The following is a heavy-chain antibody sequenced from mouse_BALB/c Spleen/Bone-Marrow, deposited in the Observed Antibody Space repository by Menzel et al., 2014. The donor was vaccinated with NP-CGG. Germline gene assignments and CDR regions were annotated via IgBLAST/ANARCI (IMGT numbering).Heavy chain of an antibody. CDR2: ISYSGST. J-gene: IGHJ2*01. D-gene: IGHD3-3*01. CDR3: ARSGDTRYFDY. Sequence: EVKLLESGPSLVKPSQTLSLTCSVTGDSITSGYRNWIRKFPGNKLEYMGYISYSGSTYYNPSLKSRISITQDTSKNQYYLQLNSVTTEDTATYYCARSGDTRYFDYWGQGTTLTVSS. CDR1: GDSITSGY. V-gene: IGHV3-8*02.